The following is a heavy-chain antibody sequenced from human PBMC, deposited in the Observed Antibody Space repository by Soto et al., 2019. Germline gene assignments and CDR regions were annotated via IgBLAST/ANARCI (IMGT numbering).Heavy chain of an antibody. CDR3: AECFVGTVRTSGWCNWFDP. CDR2: IRVGGGDT. D-gene: IGHD6-19*01. V-gene: IGHV3-23*01. J-gene: IGHJ5*02. Sequence: EMRLLESGGGLAQPGGSRRLSCAASGFTFSSSAMNWVRQAPGKGLEWVSSIRVGGGDTFYADSVRGRFTVSRDISRNTLYLQRNGLRAEDTAIYYCAECFVGTVRTSGWCNWFDPWGQGTLVTVSS. CDR1: GFTFSSSA.